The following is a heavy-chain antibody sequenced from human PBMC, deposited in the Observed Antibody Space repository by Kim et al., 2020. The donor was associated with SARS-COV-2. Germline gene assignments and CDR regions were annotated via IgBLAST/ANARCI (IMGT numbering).Heavy chain of an antibody. J-gene: IGHJ6*02. D-gene: IGHD2-15*01. CDR3: ARVGTSSYSMDV. CDR2: ISSSTSTI. V-gene: IGHV3-48*02. Sequence: GGSLRLSCAASGFIFSSYSMDWVRQAPGKGLQWVSYISSSTSTIYYADSVKGRFTISRDNAGNSLYLQMNSLRDEDTALYYCARVGTSSYSMDVWGRGTTVTVSS. CDR1: GFIFSSYS.